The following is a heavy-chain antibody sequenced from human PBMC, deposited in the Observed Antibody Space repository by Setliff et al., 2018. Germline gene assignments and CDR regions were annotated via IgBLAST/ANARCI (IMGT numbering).Heavy chain of an antibody. J-gene: IGHJ4*02. D-gene: IGHD6-6*01. CDR2: IHPADYDT. V-gene: IGHV5-51*01. Sequence: PGESLKISCKVSGNGFTDLWIAWVRQTPGKGLEWMGIIHPADYDTRYSPSLEGQVTISADKSISTAYLQWSSLKASDTAMYYCARDSGSPLDYWGQGTLVTVSS. CDR3: ARDSGSPLDY. CDR1: GNGFTDLW.